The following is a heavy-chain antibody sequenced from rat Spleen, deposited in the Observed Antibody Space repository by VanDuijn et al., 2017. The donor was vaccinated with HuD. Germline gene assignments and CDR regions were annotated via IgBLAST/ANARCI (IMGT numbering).Heavy chain of an antibody. CDR3: ARSVFDY. Sequence: EVQLVESGGGLVQPGRSLKLSCAASGFTLSDYYMAWVRQAPTKGLEWVATINYDGSGTYYRDSVKGRFTISRDNARSTLYLQMDSLKSEDTATYYCARSVFDYWGQGVMVTVSS. CDR2: INYDGSGT. V-gene: IGHV5-29*01. J-gene: IGHJ2*01. CDR1: GFTLSDYY.